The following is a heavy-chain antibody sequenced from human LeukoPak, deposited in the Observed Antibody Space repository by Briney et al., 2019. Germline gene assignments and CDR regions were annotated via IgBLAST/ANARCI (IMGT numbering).Heavy chain of an antibody. D-gene: IGHD5-24*01. CDR2: IILILGIA. CDR3: ARDRRDVRNFLYCFDY. Sequence: SVKVSCKASGYTFTSYGISWVRQAPGQGLDWMGRIILILGIANYAQKFQGRVTITADKSTSTAYMELSSLRSEDTAVYFCARDRRDVRNFLYCFDYWGQGTLVSVSS. J-gene: IGHJ4*02. CDR1: GYTFTSYG. V-gene: IGHV1-69*04.